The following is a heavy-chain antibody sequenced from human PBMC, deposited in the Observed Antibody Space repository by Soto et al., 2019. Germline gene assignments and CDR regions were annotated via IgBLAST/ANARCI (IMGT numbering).Heavy chain of an antibody. CDR1: GGSISSGDYY. J-gene: IGHJ4*02. CDR3: ARVYRDYLIDY. V-gene: IGHV4-30-4*01. D-gene: IGHD4-17*01. Sequence: PSETLSLTCTVSGGSISSGDYYWSWIRQPPGKGLEWIGYIYYSGSTYYNPSLKSRITISVDTSKNQFSLKLNSVTAADTAVYYCARVYRDYLIDYWGQGTLVTVSS. CDR2: IYYSGST.